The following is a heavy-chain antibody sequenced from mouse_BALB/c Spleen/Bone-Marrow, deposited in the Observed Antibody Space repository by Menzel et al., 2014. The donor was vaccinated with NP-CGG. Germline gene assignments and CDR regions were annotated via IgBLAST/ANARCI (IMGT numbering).Heavy chain of an antibody. CDR1: GYTFTEYT. CDR3: ARGRFAY. CDR2: INPNIGGT. J-gene: IGHJ3*01. V-gene: IGHV1-18*01. Sequence: VQLQQSGPELVKPGASVKISCKTSGYTFTEYTIHWVKQSHGKSLEWIGNINPNIGGTTYNQKFKGKATLTVDMSSSTPYMDLRSLTSEDSAVYYCARGRFAYWGQGTLVTVSA.